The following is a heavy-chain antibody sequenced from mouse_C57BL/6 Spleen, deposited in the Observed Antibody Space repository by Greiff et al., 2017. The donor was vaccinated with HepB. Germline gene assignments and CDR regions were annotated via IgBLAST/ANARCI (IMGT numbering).Heavy chain of an antibody. CDR1: GYTFTSYG. J-gene: IGHJ1*03. D-gene: IGHD2-10*02. Sequence: QVQLKESGAELARPGASVKLSCKASGYTFTSYGISWVKQRTGQGLEWIGEIYPRSGNTYYNEKFKGKATLTADKSSSTAYMELRSLTSEDSAVYFCARLRYGNHWYFDVWGTGTTVTVSS. V-gene: IGHV1-81*01. CDR3: ARLRYGNHWYFDV. CDR2: IYPRSGNT.